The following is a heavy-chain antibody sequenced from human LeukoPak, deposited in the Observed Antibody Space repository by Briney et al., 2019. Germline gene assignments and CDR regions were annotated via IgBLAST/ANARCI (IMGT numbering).Heavy chain of an antibody. D-gene: IGHD3/OR15-3a*01. CDR2: IYHSGST. V-gene: IGHV4-30-2*01. CDR3: ARVWSGAPDY. J-gene: IGHJ4*02. Sequence: SETLSLTCTVSGGSISSGGYSWSWIRQPPGKGLEWIGYIYHSGSTYYNPSLKSRVTISVDRSKNQFSLKLSSVTAADTAVYYCARVWSGAPDYWGQGTLVTVSS. CDR1: GGSISSGGYS.